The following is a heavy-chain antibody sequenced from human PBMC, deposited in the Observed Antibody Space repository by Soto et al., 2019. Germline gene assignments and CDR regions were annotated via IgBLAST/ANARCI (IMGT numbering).Heavy chain of an antibody. V-gene: IGHV3-7*03. Sequence: GGSLRLSCAASGFTFSDYWMSWVRQAPGKGPEWVANIKFDGSVKQYVDSVRGRFTISRDNSRNSLFLQMNSLRAGDTAVYYCVKDGGYCSSTTCYSPRNHYFDSWGQGTLVTVSS. J-gene: IGHJ4*02. CDR3: VKDGGYCSSTTCYSPRNHYFDS. CDR1: GFTFSDYW. CDR2: IKFDGSVK. D-gene: IGHD2-2*01.